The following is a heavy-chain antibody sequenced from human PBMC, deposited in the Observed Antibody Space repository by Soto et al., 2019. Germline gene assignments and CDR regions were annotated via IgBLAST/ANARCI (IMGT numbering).Heavy chain of an antibody. CDR1: EYSFRIYW. Sequence: PLEALKISCKAFEYSFRIYWISWVRQKPGAGLEWMGSVDPNDSFATYSPSFEGHVSIFVAKSTNLVYLQWRSLRGSDTAKYYCARHLSGSGTSNFDFWGQGTPVTVSS. D-gene: IGHD3-10*01. V-gene: IGHV5-10-1*01. CDR3: ARHLSGSGTSNFDF. J-gene: IGHJ4*02. CDR2: VDPNDSFA.